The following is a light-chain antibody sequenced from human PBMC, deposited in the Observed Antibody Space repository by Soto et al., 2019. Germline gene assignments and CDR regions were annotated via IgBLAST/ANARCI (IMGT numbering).Light chain of an antibody. Sequence: QSALTQPASVSGSPGQSITISCTGTSSDVGGYNYVYWYQQHPGKAPKLMIYEVSNRPSGVSNRFSGSKSGNTASLTISGLQAEDEADYYCSSYTRINTWVFGGGTKLNVL. CDR2: EVS. CDR3: SSYTRINTWV. J-gene: IGLJ3*02. CDR1: SSDVGGYNY. V-gene: IGLV2-14*01.